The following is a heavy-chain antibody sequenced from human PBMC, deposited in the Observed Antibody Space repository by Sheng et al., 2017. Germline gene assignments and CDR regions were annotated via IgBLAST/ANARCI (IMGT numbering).Heavy chain of an antibody. V-gene: IGHV4-38-2*02. CDR3: ARDLYKGDFDS. J-gene: IGHJ4*02. CDR2: IHHSGNT. Sequence: QVQLQESGPGLVKPSETLSLTCSVSGYSISNGFYWGWIRQPPGKGLEWIGSIHHSGNTYYNPSLESRVTISVDTSKNQFSLKLTSVTAADTAVYYCARDLYKGDFDSWGQGTLVTVSS. CDR1: GYSISNGFY. D-gene: IGHD1-1*01.